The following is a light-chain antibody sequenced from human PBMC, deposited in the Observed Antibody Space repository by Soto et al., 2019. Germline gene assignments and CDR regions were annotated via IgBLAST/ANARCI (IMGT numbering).Light chain of an antibody. CDR1: QSVRSS. V-gene: IGKV3-11*01. CDR3: QQRSSWPWT. J-gene: IGKJ1*01. Sequence: EILLTQSPATLSLSPGERATLSCRASQSVRSSLAWYQQKPGQAPRLLIYDASTRATGIPGRFSGSGSGTDFTLTISNLEPEDFAVYYCQQRSSWPWTFGQGAKVDI. CDR2: DAS.